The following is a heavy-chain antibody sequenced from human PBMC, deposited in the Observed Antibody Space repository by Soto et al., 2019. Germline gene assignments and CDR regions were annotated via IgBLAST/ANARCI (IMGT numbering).Heavy chain of an antibody. CDR1: IFTFSIYS. CDR2: ISSSSSYI. J-gene: IGHJ3*02. Sequence: SWGSMRISCATCIFTFSIYSMTWVRQARGKGLEWVSSISSSSSYIYYADSVKGRFTISRDNAKKSLYLQMNSLRAEDTPVSYCARVRPDAFDISGQGTMVTVSS. V-gene: IGHV3-21*01. CDR3: ARVRPDAFDI.